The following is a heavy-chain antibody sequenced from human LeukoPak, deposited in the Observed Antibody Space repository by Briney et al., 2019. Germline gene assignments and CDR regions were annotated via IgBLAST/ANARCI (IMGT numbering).Heavy chain of an antibody. V-gene: IGHV4-38-2*01. J-gene: IGHJ4*02. CDR2: VYHTGST. CDR3: ARAGWIITSGIDY. D-gene: IGHD3-10*01. Sequence: SETLSLTCAVSGYSISRGYYWALIRQPPGKGLEWIGSVYHTGSTYYNPSLDSRVTISVDTSKNEFSLNLKSVTAADTAVYYCARAGWIITSGIDYWGQGALVTVSS. CDR1: GYSISRGYY.